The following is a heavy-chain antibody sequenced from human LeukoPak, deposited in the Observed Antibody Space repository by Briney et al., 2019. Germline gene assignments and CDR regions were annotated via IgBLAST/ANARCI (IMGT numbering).Heavy chain of an antibody. D-gene: IGHD6-6*01. CDR3: AKDRSIAARRDMDV. CDR2: IWYDGSNK. V-gene: IGHV3-33*06. CDR1: GFTFSSYG. J-gene: IGHJ6*02. Sequence: GGSLRLSCAASGFTFSSYGMHWVRQAPGKGLEWVAVIWYDGSNKYYADSVKGRFTISRDNSKNTLYLQMNSLRAEDTAVYYCAKDRSIAARRDMDVWGQGTTVTVSS.